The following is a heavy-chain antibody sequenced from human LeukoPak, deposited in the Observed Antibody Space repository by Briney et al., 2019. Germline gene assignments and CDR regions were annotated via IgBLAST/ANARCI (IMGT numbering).Heavy chain of an antibody. CDR1: GGTFSSYA. CDR2: IIPIFGTA. CDR3: AGERPPGDSSNWFLEGYFDI. J-gene: IGHJ4*02. V-gene: IGHV1-69*05. D-gene: IGHD6-13*01. Sequence: ASVKVSCKASGGTFSSYAITWVRQAPGQGLEWMGRIIPIFGTANYAQKFQGRVTITTDESTSTAYMGLSTLRSDDTAVYYCAGERPPGDSSNWFLEGYFDIWGQGTLVTVSS.